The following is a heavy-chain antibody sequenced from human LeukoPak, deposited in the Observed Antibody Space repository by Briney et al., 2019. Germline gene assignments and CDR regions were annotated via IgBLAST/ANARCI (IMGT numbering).Heavy chain of an antibody. V-gene: IGHV1-2*02. Sequence: ASVMVSCKASGYTYTGYYMHWVRQAPGQGLEWIGWINPNSGGTNYAQKFQGRVTMTRDTSISTAYMELSRLRSDDTAVYYCARMSQYDSSGYYYLTHFDYWGQGTLVTVSS. CDR3: ARMSQYDSSGYYYLTHFDY. J-gene: IGHJ4*02. CDR1: GYTYTGYY. CDR2: INPNSGGT. D-gene: IGHD3-22*01.